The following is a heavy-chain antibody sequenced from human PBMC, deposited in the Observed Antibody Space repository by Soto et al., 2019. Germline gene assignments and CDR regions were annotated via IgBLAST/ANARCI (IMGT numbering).Heavy chain of an antibody. CDR2: ISYDGSNK. J-gene: IGHJ6*02. V-gene: IGHV3-30-3*01. Sequence: QVQLVESGGGVVQPGRSLRLSCAASGFTFSSYAMHWVRQAPGKGLEWVAVISYDGSNKYYADSVKGRFTISRDNSKNTXXLQMNSLRAEDTAVYYCARDRDGNYDYYYYYGMDVWGQGTTVTVSS. D-gene: IGHD1-7*01. CDR1: GFTFSSYA. CDR3: ARDRDGNYDYYYYYGMDV.